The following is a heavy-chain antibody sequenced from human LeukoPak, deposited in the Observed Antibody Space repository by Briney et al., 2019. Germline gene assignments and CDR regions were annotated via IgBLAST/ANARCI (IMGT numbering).Heavy chain of an antibody. D-gene: IGHD6-19*01. Sequence: KTSETLSLTCTVSGGSISSYYWSWIRQPPGKGLEWIGYIYYSGSTNYNPSLKSRVTISVDTSKNQFSLKLSSVTAADTAVYYCARHSGAGTGFVYWGQGTLVTVSS. CDR1: GGSISSYY. V-gene: IGHV4-59*08. CDR3: ARHSGAGTGFVY. CDR2: IYYSGST. J-gene: IGHJ4*02.